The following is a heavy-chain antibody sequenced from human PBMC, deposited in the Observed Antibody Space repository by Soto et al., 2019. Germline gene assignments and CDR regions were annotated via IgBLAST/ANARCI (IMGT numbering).Heavy chain of an antibody. J-gene: IGHJ6*02. Sequence: ASVKVSCKASGYTFTGYYMHWVRQAPGQGLEWMGWINPNSGGTNYAQKFQGWVTMTRDTSISTAYMELSRLRSDDTAVYYCARGNGGNSGQYYYYYYGMDVWGQGTTVT. CDR1: GYTFTGYY. CDR2: INPNSGGT. D-gene: IGHD2-21*02. CDR3: ARGNGGNSGQYYYYYYGMDV. V-gene: IGHV1-2*04.